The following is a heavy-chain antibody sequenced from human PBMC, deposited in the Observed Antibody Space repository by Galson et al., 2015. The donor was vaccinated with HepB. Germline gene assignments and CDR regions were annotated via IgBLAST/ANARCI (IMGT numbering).Heavy chain of an antibody. CDR1: GGTFSSYA. CDR2: IIPILGIA. J-gene: IGHJ6*02. D-gene: IGHD5-12*01. V-gene: IGHV1-69*04. CDR3: AGNPGSALNIVATIPYYYYGMDV. Sequence: SVKVSCKASGGTFSSYAISWVRQAPGQGLEWMGRIIPILGIANYAQKFQGRVTITADKSTSTAYMELSSLRSEDTAVYYCAGNPGSALNIVATIPYYYYGMDVWGQGTTVTVSS.